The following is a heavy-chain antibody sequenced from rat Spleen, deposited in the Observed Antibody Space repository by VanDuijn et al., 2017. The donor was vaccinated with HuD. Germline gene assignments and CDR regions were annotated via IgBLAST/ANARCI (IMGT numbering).Heavy chain of an antibody. J-gene: IGHJ2*01. CDR2: ISSGGNT. Sequence: QVQLQESGPGLVQPAQTLSLTCTVSGFSLSSNGVSWVRQAPGKGLEWVAAISSGGNTYYNSALKSRLSVSRDTSKNQVFLKMNSLQSEDTTTYYCARGAYGGYSEWFDYWGQGVMVTVSS. CDR1: GFSLSSNG. D-gene: IGHD1-11*01. V-gene: IGHV2S12*01. CDR3: ARGAYGGYSEWFDY.